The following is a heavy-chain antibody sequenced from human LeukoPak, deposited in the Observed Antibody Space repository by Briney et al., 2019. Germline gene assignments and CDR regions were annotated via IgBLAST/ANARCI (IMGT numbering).Heavy chain of an antibody. CDR2: INHSGST. Sequence: PSETLSLTCAVYGGSFSGYYWSWIRQPPGKGLEWIGEINHSGSTNYNPSLKSRVTISVDTSKNQFSLKLTSVTAADTAVYYCARGSGGSLYYYYMDVWGKGTTVTISS. J-gene: IGHJ6*03. V-gene: IGHV4-34*01. CDR1: GGSFSGYY. CDR3: ARGSGGSLYYYYMDV.